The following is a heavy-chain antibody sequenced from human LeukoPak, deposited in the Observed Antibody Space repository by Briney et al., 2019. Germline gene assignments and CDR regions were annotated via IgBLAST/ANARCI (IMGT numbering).Heavy chain of an antibody. J-gene: IGHJ6*02. Sequence: PGGSLRLSCAASGFTFDDYAMHWVRHAPGKGLEWVSGISWNSGSIGYADSVKGRFTISRDNAKNSLYLQMNSLRAEDTALYYCAKDTATGIAAAGFRDGMDVWGQGTTVTVSS. CDR2: ISWNSGSI. D-gene: IGHD6-13*01. CDR1: GFTFDDYA. V-gene: IGHV3-9*01. CDR3: AKDTATGIAAAGFRDGMDV.